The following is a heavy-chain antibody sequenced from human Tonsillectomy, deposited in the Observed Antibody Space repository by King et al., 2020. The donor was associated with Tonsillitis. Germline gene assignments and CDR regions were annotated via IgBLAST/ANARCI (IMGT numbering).Heavy chain of an antibody. J-gene: IGHJ5*02. CDR1: GFMFSSYG. V-gene: IGHV3-30*18. D-gene: IGHD4-17*01. CDR2: ISYDGSNK. Sequence: VQLVESGGGVVQPGRSLRLSCAASGFMFSSYGMHWVRQAPGKGLEWVALISYDGSNKYYADSVKGRFTISRDNSKNTLSLQMNSLRDDDTAAYYCVKDPAGGMPTEEGSWGKGTLVTVSS. CDR3: VKDPAGGMPTEEGS.